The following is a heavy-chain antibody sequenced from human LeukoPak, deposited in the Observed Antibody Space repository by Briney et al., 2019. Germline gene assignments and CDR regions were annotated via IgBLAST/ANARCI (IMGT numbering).Heavy chain of an antibody. V-gene: IGHV4-39*01. Sequence: PSETLSLTCTVSGGSISSSSYYWGWIRQPPGKGLEWIGSIYYSGSTYYNPSLKSRVTISVDTSKNQFSLKLTSVTAADTAVYYCARVGIPRTRGRYNWNYFWFDPWGQGTLVTVSS. J-gene: IGHJ5*02. CDR1: GGSISSSSYY. CDR2: IYYSGST. CDR3: ARVGIPRTRGRYNWNYFWFDP. D-gene: IGHD1-7*01.